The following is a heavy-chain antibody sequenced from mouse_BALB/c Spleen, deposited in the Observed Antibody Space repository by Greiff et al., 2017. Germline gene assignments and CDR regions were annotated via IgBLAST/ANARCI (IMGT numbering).Heavy chain of an antibody. Sequence: QVQLQQPGAELVKPGAPVKLSCKASGYTFTSYWMNWVKQRPGRGLEWIGRIDPSDSETHYNQKFKDKATLTVDKSSSTAYIQLSSLTSEDSAVYYCATYYGNLYAMDYWGQGTSVTVSS. CDR2: IDPSDSET. D-gene: IGHD2-10*01. CDR3: ATYYGNLYAMDY. J-gene: IGHJ4*01. CDR1: GYTFTSYW. V-gene: IGHV1-69*02.